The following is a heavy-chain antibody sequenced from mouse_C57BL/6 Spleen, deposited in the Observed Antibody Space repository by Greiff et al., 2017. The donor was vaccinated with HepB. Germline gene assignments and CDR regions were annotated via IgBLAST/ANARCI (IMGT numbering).Heavy chain of an antibody. Sequence: VQLQQPGAELVKPGASVKLSCKASGYTFTSYWMQWVKQRPGQGLEWIGEIDPSDSYTNYTQKFKGKATLTVDTSSSTAYMQLSSLTSEDSAVYYCARSGSSSWFAYWGQGTLVTVSA. CDR1: GYTFTSYW. CDR2: IDPSDSYT. J-gene: IGHJ3*01. D-gene: IGHD1-1*01. CDR3: ARSGSSSWFAY. V-gene: IGHV1-50*01.